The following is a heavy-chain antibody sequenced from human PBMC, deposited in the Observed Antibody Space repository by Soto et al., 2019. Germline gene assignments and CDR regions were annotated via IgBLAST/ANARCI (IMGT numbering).Heavy chain of an antibody. CDR3: AKDSSPDPLLKAGYAFDI. J-gene: IGHJ3*02. Sequence: GGSLRLSCAASGFTFSSYAMSWVRQAPGKGLEWVSAISGSGGSTYYADSVKGRFTISRDNSKNTLYLQMNSLRAEDTAVYYCAKDSSPDPLLKAGYAFDIWGQGTMVTVSS. V-gene: IGHV3-23*01. CDR1: GFTFSSYA. D-gene: IGHD2-8*01. CDR2: ISGSGGST.